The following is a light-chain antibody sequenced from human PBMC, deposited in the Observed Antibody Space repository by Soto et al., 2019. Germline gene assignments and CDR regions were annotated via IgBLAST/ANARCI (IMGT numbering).Light chain of an antibody. Sequence: SLLTQPASVSGSPGQSIAISCPGTSSDIGSYNYVSWYQQHPGKAPKLMIHEVSNRPSGVSDRFSGSKSGNTASLTISGLQADDEADYYCSSHTTYSTRVFGTGTKVTVL. V-gene: IGLV2-14*01. J-gene: IGLJ1*01. CDR1: SSDIGSYNY. CDR2: EVS. CDR3: SSHTTYSTRV.